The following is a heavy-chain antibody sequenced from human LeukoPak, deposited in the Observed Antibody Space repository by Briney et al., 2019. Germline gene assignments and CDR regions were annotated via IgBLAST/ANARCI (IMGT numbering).Heavy chain of an antibody. CDR3: AVQITMIVVVPYFDY. J-gene: IGHJ4*02. CDR2: ISGTGTAI. Sequence: AGGSLRLSCAASALTFRDYYMTWIRPAHGKGLEWVSSISGTGTAIYSAGSVRGRFTVSRDNARNSLFLHMNSRRAEDTAVYYCAVQITMIVVVPYFDYWGQGTLVTVSS. V-gene: IGHV3-11*04. CDR1: ALTFRDYY. D-gene: IGHD3-22*01.